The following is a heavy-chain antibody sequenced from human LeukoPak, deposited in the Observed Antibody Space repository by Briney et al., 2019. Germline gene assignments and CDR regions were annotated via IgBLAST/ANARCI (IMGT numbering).Heavy chain of an antibody. J-gene: IGHJ3*02. V-gene: IGHV4-30-4*01. CDR2: IYYSGST. D-gene: IGHD3-22*01. CDR1: GGSISSGDYS. Sequence: SETLSLTCTVSGGSISSGDYSWSWIRQPPGKGLEWIGYIYYSGSTYYNPSLKSRVTISVDTSKNQFSLKLSSVTAADTAVYYCARDNYYDSSGYYEHGAFDIWGQGTMVTVSS. CDR3: ARDNYYDSSGYYEHGAFDI.